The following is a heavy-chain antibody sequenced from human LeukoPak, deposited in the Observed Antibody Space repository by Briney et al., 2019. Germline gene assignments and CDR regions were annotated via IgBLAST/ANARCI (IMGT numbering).Heavy chain of an antibody. CDR3: ARLIQWERVDY. D-gene: IGHD1-26*01. CDR1: GGSISSSSYY. CDR2: IYYSGST. Sequence: SETLSLTCTVSGGSISSSSYYWGWIRQPPGKGLEWIGSIYYSGSTYYNPSLKSRVTISVDTSKNQFSLELSSVTAADTAVYYCARLIQWERVDYWGQGTLVTVSS. V-gene: IGHV4-39*01. J-gene: IGHJ4*02.